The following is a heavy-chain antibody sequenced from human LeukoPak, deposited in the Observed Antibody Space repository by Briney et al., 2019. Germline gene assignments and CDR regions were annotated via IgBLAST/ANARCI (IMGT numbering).Heavy chain of an antibody. Sequence: GASVKVSCKASGYTFTGYYMHWVRQAPGQGLEWMGWISPNRGGTNYAQQFQGRVTMTRDTSISTAYMELSRLRSDDTAVYYCARDQRYCSGGSCYPDWFDPWGQGTLVTVSS. CDR2: ISPNRGGT. J-gene: IGHJ5*02. CDR1: GYTFTGYY. D-gene: IGHD2-15*01. V-gene: IGHV1-2*02. CDR3: ARDQRYCSGGSCYPDWFDP.